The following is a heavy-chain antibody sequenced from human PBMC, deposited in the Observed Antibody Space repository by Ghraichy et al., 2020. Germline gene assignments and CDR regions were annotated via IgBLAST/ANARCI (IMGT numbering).Heavy chain of an antibody. CDR1: GGSISSSSYY. J-gene: IGHJ4*02. CDR3: ARGSGYSSGWHMYYFDY. Sequence: SETLSLTCTVSGGSISSSSYYWGWIRQPPGKGLEWIGSIYYSGSTYYNPSLKSRVTISVDTSKNQFSLKLSSVTAADTAVNYCARGSGYSSGWHMYYFDYWGQGTLVTVSS. D-gene: IGHD6-19*01. CDR2: IYYSGST. V-gene: IGHV4-39*01.